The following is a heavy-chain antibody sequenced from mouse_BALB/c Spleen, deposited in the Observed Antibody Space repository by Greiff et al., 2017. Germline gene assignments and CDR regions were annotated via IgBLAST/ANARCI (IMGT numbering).Heavy chain of an antibody. J-gene: IGHJ4*01. CDR1: GYTFTSYW. CDR2: INPSTGYT. Sequence: VQLQQSGAELAKPGASVKMSCKASGYTFTSYWMHWVKQRPGQGLEWIGYINPSTGYTEYNQKFKDKATLTADKSSSTAYMQLSSLTSEDSAVYYCARWDYRYAMDYWGQGTSVTVSS. V-gene: IGHV1-7*01. D-gene: IGHD2-14*01. CDR3: ARWDYRYAMDY.